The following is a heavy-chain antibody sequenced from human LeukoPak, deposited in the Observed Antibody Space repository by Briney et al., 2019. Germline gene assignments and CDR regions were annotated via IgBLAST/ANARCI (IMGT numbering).Heavy chain of an antibody. J-gene: IGHJ6*04. CDR1: GGSFSGCY. V-gene: IGHV4-34*01. Sequence: SETLSLTCAVYGGSFSGCYWSWIRQPPGKGLEWIGEINHSGSTNYNPSLKSRVTISVDTSKNQFSLKLSSVTAADTAVYYCASFRGKGSGWRYGMDVWGKGTTVTVSS. D-gene: IGHD6-19*01. CDR2: INHSGST. CDR3: ASFRGKGSGWRYGMDV.